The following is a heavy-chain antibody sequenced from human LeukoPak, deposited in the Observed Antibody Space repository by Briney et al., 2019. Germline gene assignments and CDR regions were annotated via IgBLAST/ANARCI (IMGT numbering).Heavy chain of an antibody. CDR1: GFTVSSNY. V-gene: IGHV3-53*05. J-gene: IGHJ4*02. Sequence: GGSLRLSCAASGFTVSSNYMSWVRQAPGKGLEWVSIIYSGGSTFYADSVKGRFTTSRDNSKNTLYLQMNSLRAEDTAVYYCARDMDYYDSSRYHFDYWGQGTLVTVSS. D-gene: IGHD3-22*01. CDR2: IYSGGST. CDR3: ARDMDYYDSSRYHFDY.